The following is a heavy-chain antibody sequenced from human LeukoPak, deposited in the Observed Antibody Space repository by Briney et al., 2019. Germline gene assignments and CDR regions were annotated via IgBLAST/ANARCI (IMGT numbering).Heavy chain of an antibody. D-gene: IGHD2-2*01. V-gene: IGHV4-4*07. CDR2: MYISGGT. Sequence: SETLSLTCTVSGGSIGSYYWSWIRQPAGKGLEWIGCMYISGGTNYNPSLKSRVTMSVDTSKNQFSLKLTSVTAADTAVYYCARDHQLRYFDYWGQGTLVTVSS. CDR1: GGSIGSYY. CDR3: ARDHQLRYFDY. J-gene: IGHJ4*02.